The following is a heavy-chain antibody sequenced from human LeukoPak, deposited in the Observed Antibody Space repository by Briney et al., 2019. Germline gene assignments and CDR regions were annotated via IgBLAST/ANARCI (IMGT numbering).Heavy chain of an antibody. J-gene: IGHJ1*01. V-gene: IGHV3-21*01. Sequence: PGGSLRLSCAASGFTFSSYAMNWVRQAPGKGLEWVSSISSSSSYIYYADSVKGRFTISRDNAKNSLYLQMNSLRAEDTAVYYCARASRGSGSYYFQHWGQGTLVTVSS. CDR2: ISSSSSYI. CDR3: ARASRGSGSYYFQH. CDR1: GFTFSSYA. D-gene: IGHD1-26*01.